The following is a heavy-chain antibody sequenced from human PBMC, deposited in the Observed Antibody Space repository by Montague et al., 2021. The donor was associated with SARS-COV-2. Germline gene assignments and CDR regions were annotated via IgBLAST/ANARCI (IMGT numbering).Heavy chain of an antibody. V-gene: IGHV3-48*03. J-gene: IGHJ4*02. CDR1: GLSFSSFE. D-gene: IGHD1-1*01. CDR2: ITGSGGAI. Sequence: SLRLSCAASGLSFSSFEMTWVRQAPGKGLEWVSYITGSGGAIYHADSVKGRFTISRDNAKKSLSLQMDSLRAEDTAVYYCAAVPPHPINCSGRPTNADYWGQGTPVTASS. CDR3: AAVPPHPINCSGRPTNADY.